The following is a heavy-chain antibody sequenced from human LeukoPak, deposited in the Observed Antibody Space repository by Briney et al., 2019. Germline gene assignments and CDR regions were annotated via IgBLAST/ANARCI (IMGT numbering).Heavy chain of an antibody. CDR1: GGTFSSYA. V-gene: IGHV1-69*13. J-gene: IGHJ5*02. D-gene: IGHD2-2*01. CDR2: IIPIFGTA. Sequence: ASVKVSCKASGGTFSSYAISWVRQAPGQGLEWMGGIIPIFGTANYAQKFQGRVTITADESTSTAYMELSSLRSEDTAVYYCARVGVPAAKNWFDPWGQGTLVTVSS. CDR3: ARVGVPAAKNWFDP.